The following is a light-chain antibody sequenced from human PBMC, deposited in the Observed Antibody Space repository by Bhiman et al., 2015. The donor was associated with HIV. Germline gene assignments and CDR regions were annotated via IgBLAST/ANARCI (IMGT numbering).Light chain of an antibody. J-gene: IGLJ2*01. V-gene: IGLV2-23*02. CDR3: CSYAASSTSHVV. CDR2: DVN. Sequence: QSALTQPASVSGSPGQSITISCTGTSSDVGGYNYVSWYQQHPTKAPKLMIYDVNKRPSGISNRFSGSKSGNTASLTISGLQAEDEADYFCCSYAASSTSHVVFGGGTKLTVL. CDR1: SSDVGGYNY.